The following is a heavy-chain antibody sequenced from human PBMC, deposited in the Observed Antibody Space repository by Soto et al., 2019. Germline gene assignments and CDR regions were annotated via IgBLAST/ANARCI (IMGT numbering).Heavy chain of an antibody. CDR1: GGSFSGYY. Sequence: PSETLSLTCAVYGGSFSGYYWSWIRQPPGKGLEWSGEINHSGSTNYNPSLKSRVTISVDTSKNQFSLKLSSVTAADTAVYYCARGYCSSTSCYTSYYYYMDVWGKGTTVTVSS. CDR3: ARGYCSSTSCYTSYYYYMDV. V-gene: IGHV4-34*01. D-gene: IGHD2-2*02. J-gene: IGHJ6*03. CDR2: INHSGST.